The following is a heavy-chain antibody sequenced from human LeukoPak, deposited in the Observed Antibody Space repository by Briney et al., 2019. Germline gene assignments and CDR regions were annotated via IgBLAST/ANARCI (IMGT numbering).Heavy chain of an antibody. CDR2: IDGSGTDT. J-gene: IGHJ1*01. Sequence: GSLRLSCAASGFTLSSQAMSWVRQAPGEGPEWVAGIDGSGTDTRYADAVKGRFTISRDNSKNTLYLQMNSLRAGDTAVYYCAKDRFFQHWGQGTLVTVSS. CDR3: AKDRFFQH. CDR1: GFTLSSQA. V-gene: IGHV3-23*01.